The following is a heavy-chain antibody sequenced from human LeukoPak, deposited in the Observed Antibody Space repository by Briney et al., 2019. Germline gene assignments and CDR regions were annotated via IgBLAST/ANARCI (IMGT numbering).Heavy chain of an antibody. Sequence: HPGGSLRLSCAASGFTFSRYWMSWVRQAPGKGLEWVANIKQDGSEKYYVDSVKGRFTISRDNAKNSLDLQMNSLRAEDTAVYYCARGATAMATHYYYMDVWGKGTTVTVSS. V-gene: IGHV3-7*01. CDR2: IKQDGSEK. CDR3: ARGATAMATHYYYMDV. D-gene: IGHD5-18*01. CDR1: GFTFSRYW. J-gene: IGHJ6*03.